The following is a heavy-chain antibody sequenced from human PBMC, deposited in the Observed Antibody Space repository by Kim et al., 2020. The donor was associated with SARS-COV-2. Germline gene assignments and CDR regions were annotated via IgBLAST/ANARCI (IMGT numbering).Heavy chain of an antibody. Sequence: SETLSLTCAVYGGSFSGYYWSWIRQPPGKGLEWIGEINHSGSTNYNPSLKSRVTISVDTSKNQFSLKLSSFIAADTAVYYCARGRHCSISYGSKGFDLSG. J-gene: IGHJ5*02. V-gene: IGHV4-34*01. D-gene: IGHD6-13*01. CDR2: INHSGST. CDR1: GGSFSGYY. CDR3: ARGRHCSISYGSKGFDL.